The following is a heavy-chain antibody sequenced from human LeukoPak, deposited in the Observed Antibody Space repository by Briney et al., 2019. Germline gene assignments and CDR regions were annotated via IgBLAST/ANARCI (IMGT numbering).Heavy chain of an antibody. J-gene: IGHJ4*02. Sequence: RGSLSLSCAASGFTFSSYGMHWVRQAPGKGLEWVAFIRYDGSNKYYADSVKGRFTISRDNSKNTLYLQMNSLRAEDTAVYYCAKAGYSGYLFYFDYWGQGTLVTVSS. D-gene: IGHD5-12*01. CDR2: IRYDGSNK. CDR3: AKAGYSGYLFYFDY. CDR1: GFTFSSYG. V-gene: IGHV3-30*02.